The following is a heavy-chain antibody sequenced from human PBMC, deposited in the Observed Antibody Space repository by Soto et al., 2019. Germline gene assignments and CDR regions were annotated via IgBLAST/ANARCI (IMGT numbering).Heavy chain of an antibody. CDR2: ISGSGGST. CDR3: AKAHVRVYGSGSMYYFDY. J-gene: IGHJ4*02. Sequence: GGSLRLSCAASGFTFSSYAMSWVRQAPGKGLEWVSAISGSGGSTYYADSVKGRFTISRDNSKNTLYLQMNSLRAEDTAVYYCAKAHVRVYGSGSMYYFDYWGQGTLVTVSS. CDR1: GFTFSSYA. D-gene: IGHD3-10*01. V-gene: IGHV3-23*01.